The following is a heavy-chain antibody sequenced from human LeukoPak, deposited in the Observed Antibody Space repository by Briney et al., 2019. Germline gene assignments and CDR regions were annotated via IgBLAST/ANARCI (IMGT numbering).Heavy chain of an antibody. D-gene: IGHD1-1*01. V-gene: IGHV4-34*01. Sequence: GSLRLSCAASGFTFSSYSMNWVRQPPGKGLDWIGEVYHTGDASYNPSLKSRVAISVDTSKSQFSLKLTSVTAADTAVYFCARYPGWSVQLERRVSNYFDFWSQGTLVTVSS. J-gene: IGHJ4*02. CDR3: ARYPGWSVQLERRVSNYFDF. CDR1: GFTFSSYS. CDR2: VYHTGDA.